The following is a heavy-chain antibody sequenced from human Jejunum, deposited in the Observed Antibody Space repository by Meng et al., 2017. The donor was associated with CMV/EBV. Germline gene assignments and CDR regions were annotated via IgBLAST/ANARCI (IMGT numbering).Heavy chain of an antibody. CDR1: GSSLSNARMG. CDR3: ARISTTVSPGDC. CDR2: IFSNDEK. D-gene: IGHD4-11*01. V-gene: IGHV2-26*01. Sequence: SGSSLSNARMGVGWIRQPPGKALEWLAHIFSNDEKSYSTSLKSRLTISKDTSKSQVVLTMTNMDPVDTATYYCARISTTVSPGDCWGQGTLVTVSS. J-gene: IGHJ4*02.